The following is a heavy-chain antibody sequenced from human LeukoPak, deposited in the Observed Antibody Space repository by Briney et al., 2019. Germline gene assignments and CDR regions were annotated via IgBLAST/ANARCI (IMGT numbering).Heavy chain of an antibody. CDR3: ARGIAAAENWFDP. D-gene: IGHD6-13*01. J-gene: IGHJ5*02. CDR2: INQSGST. Sequence: PSETLSLTCAVYGGSFSGYYWSWIRQPPGKGLEWIGEINQSGSTNYNPSLKSRVTISVDTSKNQFSLKLSSVTAADTAVYYCARGIAAAENWFDPWGQGTLVTVSS. V-gene: IGHV4-34*01. CDR1: GGSFSGYY.